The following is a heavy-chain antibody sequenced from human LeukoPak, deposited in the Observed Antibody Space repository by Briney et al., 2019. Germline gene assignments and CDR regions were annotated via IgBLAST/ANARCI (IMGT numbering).Heavy chain of an antibody. CDR2: IYHSGRT. CDR3: ATRYFDSEYNWFDP. CDR1: GYSISSGYY. Sequence: SETLSLTCTVSGYSISSGYYWGWIRQPPGKGLEWIGIIYHSGRTDYNPSLKSRVTISVDTSKNQFSLKLSSVTAADTAVYYCATRYFDSEYNWFDPWGQGTLVTVSS. D-gene: IGHD3-9*01. V-gene: IGHV4-38-2*02. J-gene: IGHJ5*02.